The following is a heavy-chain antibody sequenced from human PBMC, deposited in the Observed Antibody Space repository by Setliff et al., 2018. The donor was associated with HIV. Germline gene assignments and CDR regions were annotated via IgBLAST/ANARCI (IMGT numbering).Heavy chain of an antibody. CDR1: GFTFSSYA. J-gene: IGHJ4*02. CDR3: ARDDDATSHYSRFDY. CDR2: ISGSGGST. Sequence: PGGSLRLSCAASGFTFSSYAMSWVRQAPGKGLEWVSAISGSGGSTYYADSVKGRFTISRDNSKNTVYLQMDSLRAEDTAVYYCARDDDATSHYSRFDYWGQGTPVTVSS. D-gene: IGHD1-26*01. V-gene: IGHV3-23*01.